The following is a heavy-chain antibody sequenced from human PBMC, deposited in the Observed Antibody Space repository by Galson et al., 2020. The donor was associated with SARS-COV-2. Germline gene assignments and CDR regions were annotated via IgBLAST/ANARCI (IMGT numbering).Heavy chain of an antibody. Sequence: SETLSLTCAVSGGSFNNYYWSWIRQPAGKGLEWIGRTSVSESTNFNPSLQSRVSMSLDTSKNEFSLRLTSVTAADTAVYYCARGHESYYDSSGYGSWGQGTLVTVSS. CDR3: ARGHESYYDSSGYGS. CDR1: GGSFNNYY. CDR2: TSVSEST. D-gene: IGHD3-22*01. V-gene: IGHV4-4*07. J-gene: IGHJ4*02.